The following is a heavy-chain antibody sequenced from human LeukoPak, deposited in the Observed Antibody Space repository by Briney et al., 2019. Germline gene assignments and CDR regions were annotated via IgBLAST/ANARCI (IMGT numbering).Heavy chain of an antibody. J-gene: IGHJ3*02. CDR2: INYSGST. CDR1: GGSISSYY. CDR3: ARSVGNNAVFDI. Sequence: SETLSLTCTVSGGSISSYYWGWIRQPPGKGLEWIGYINYSGSTNYNPSLKSRVTISVDTSKNQFSLKLSSVTAADTAVYYCARSVGNNAVFDIWGQGPMVTISS. D-gene: IGHD1-26*01. V-gene: IGHV4-59*08.